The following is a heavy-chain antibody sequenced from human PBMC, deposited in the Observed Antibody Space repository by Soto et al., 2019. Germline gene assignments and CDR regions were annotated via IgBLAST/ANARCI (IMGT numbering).Heavy chain of an antibody. CDR2: ISTDASST. CDR1: GFTFSRYW. Sequence: EVQLVESGGGLVQPGGSLRLSCAASGFTFSRYWMHWVRQAPGKGLVWVSSISTDASSTSYADPVKGRFTISRDNAKNTLYLQMNSVRAKDTAVYYCARLPNKSPQNWVQGTLVIVSP. V-gene: IGHV3-74*01. CDR3: ARLPNKSPQN. J-gene: IGHJ1*01.